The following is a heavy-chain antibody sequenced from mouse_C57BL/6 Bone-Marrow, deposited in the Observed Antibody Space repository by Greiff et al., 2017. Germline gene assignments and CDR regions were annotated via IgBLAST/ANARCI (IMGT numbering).Heavy chain of an antibody. CDR3: TRAYYYGSSYWCFDV. V-gene: IGHV5-9-1*02. CDR1: GFTFSSYA. D-gene: IGHD1-1*01. Sequence: EVQVEQSGAGLVKPGGSLKLSCAASGFTFSSYAMSWVRQTPEQRLEWVAYISRGGDYIYYADTLKGRFTISRDNARNTLYLQLSSLKSVDTAMYYGTRAYYYGSSYWCFDVWGTGTTVTVSS. J-gene: IGHJ1*03. CDR2: ISRGGDYI.